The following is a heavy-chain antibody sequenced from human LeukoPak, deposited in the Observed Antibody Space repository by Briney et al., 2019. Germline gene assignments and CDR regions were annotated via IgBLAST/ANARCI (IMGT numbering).Heavy chain of an antibody. CDR1: RYSFTGYY. V-gene: IGHV1-2*02. D-gene: IGHD5-12*01. J-gene: IGHJ6*03. CDR2: IVPNSGGT. CDR3: ARGAFSGHDHDYYYYLDV. Sequence: GASVKVSCEASRYSFTGYYLHWVRQAPGLGPEWMGWIVPNSGGTDYAQKFLGRVTLTIDTSLNTAYMELSGLRSDDTALYYCARGAFSGHDHDYYYYLDVWGTGTSVTVSS.